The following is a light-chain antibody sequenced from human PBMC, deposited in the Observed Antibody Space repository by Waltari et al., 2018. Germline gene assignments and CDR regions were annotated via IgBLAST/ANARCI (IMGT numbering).Light chain of an antibody. CDR3: AEWDDTLGGHVV. CDR2: RDD. V-gene: IGLV1-47*01. J-gene: IGLJ2*01. Sequence: QSIVTQPPSASGPPGQKVDISCSGRGSNIGSHFVSWHQKFPGAAPKLLINRDDQRPAGVPDRFSGSKSGTSASLAINGLRSDDEADYYCAEWDDTLGGHVVFGGGTKLTVL. CDR1: GSNIGSHF.